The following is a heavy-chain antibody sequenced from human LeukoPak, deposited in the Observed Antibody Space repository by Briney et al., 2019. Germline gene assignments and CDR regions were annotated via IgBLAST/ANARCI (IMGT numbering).Heavy chain of an antibody. CDR3: ATDFYDST. V-gene: IGHV3-15*07. CDR1: GFTFSNAW. Sequence: GGSLRLSCATSGFTFSNAWMNWVRQAPGKGLEWVGRIRSNSDGGTIDYAAPVKGRFTLSRGDSKTTLYLQMNSLQTEDTAVYYCATDFYDSTWGQGTLVTVSS. CDR2: IRSNSDGGTI. D-gene: IGHD3-22*01. J-gene: IGHJ5*02.